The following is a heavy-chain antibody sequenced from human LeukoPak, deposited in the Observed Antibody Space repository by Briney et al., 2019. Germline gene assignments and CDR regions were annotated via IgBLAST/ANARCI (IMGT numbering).Heavy chain of an antibody. J-gene: IGHJ5*02. D-gene: IGHD3-3*01. V-gene: IGHV1-2*02. CDR1: GYTFTGYY. CDR2: INPNSGGT. Sequence: ASVKVSCKASGYTFTGYYMHWVRQAPGQGLEWMGWINPNSGGTNYAQKFQGRVTMTRDTSISTAYMERSKLRSDDTAVYYCARSSIGDDFWSGYNWFDPWGQGTLVTVSS. CDR3: ARSSIGDDFWSGYNWFDP.